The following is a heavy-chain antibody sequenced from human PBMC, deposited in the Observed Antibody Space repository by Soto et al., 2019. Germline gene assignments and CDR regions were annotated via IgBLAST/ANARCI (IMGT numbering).Heavy chain of an antibody. V-gene: IGHV3-9*01. J-gene: IGHJ4*02. CDR2: INYNSATI. Sequence: EVQLVESGGGLVQPGRSPRLSCAASGFTFDDYAMHWVRQVPGKGLEWISAINYNSATIVYADSVKGRFTISRDNAKSSLYLQMNNLRPEDTALYYCATSDYGDYDGSFDSWGQGTLVTVSS. CDR1: GFTFDDYA. D-gene: IGHD4-17*01. CDR3: ATSDYGDYDGSFDS.